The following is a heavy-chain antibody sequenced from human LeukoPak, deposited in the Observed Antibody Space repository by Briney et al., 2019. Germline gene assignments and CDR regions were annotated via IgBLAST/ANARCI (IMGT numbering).Heavy chain of an antibody. D-gene: IGHD3-9*01. CDR1: GGSISSYY. CDR2: IYYSGST. J-gene: IGHJ4*02. Sequence: SETLSLTCTVSGGSISSYYWSWIRQPPGKGLEWIGYIYYSGSTNYNPSLKSRVTISVDTSKNQFSLKLSSVTAADTAVYYCAREMDAYYDTLTGYYRGGYFDYWGQGTLVTVSS. CDR3: AREMDAYYDTLTGYYRGGYFDY. V-gene: IGHV4-59*12.